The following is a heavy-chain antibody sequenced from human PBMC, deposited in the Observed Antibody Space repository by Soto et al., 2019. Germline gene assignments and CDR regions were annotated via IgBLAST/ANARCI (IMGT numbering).Heavy chain of an antibody. CDR1: GASISNFY. V-gene: IGHV4-4*07. J-gene: IGHJ4*02. Sequence: SETLSLTCTVSGASISNFYWSWIRQPAGKGLEWIGRIYTSGNTNYNPSLKSRVTMSVDTSKNQFSLKLKSVTAANTAVYYCVRGTFDYWGQGILVTVSS. CDR2: IYTSGNT. CDR3: VRGTFDY.